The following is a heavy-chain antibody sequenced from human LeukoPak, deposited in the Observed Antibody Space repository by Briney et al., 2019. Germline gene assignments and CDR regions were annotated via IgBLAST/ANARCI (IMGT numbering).Heavy chain of an antibody. Sequence: PGGSLRLSCAASGFTFSSYSMNWVRQAPGKGLEWVSYISSSSSTIYYADSVKGRFTISRDNAKNSLYLQMNSLRAEDTAVYYCARRNNYYGSGSYFDYWGQGTLVTVSS. V-gene: IGHV3-48*01. D-gene: IGHD3-10*01. CDR2: ISSSSSTI. CDR1: GFTFSSYS. CDR3: ARRNNYYGSGSYFDY. J-gene: IGHJ4*02.